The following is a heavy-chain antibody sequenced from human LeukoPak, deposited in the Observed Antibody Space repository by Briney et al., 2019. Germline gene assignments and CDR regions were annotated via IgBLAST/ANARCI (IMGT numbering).Heavy chain of an antibody. CDR1: GFTLSSYA. D-gene: IGHD1-26*01. V-gene: IGHV3-23*01. Sequence: PGGSLRLSCAASGFTLSSYAMNWVRQAPGKGLEWVSGISGSGGSTYNTGSVKGRFTISRDNGKNSLYLQMNSLRAEDTAVYYCARTTSMSYVGDAFDIWGQGTMVTVSS. J-gene: IGHJ3*02. CDR3: ARTTSMSYVGDAFDI. CDR2: ISGSGGST.